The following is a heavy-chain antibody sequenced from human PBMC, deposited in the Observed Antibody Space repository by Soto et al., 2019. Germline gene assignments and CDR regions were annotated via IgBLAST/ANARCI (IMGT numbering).Heavy chain of an antibody. Sequence: GGSLRLSCAASGFTFSSYAMSWVRQAPGKGLEWVSAISGSGGSTYYADSVKGRFTISRDNSKNTLYLQMNSLRAEDTAVYYCAKGGLLVVVAAPEVWGQGTLVTVSS. D-gene: IGHD2-15*01. J-gene: IGHJ4*02. CDR3: AKGGLLVVVAAPEV. CDR1: GFTFSSYA. V-gene: IGHV3-23*01. CDR2: ISGSGGST.